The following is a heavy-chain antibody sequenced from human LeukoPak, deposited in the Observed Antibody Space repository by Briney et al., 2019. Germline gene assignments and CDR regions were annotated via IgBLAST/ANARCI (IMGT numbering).Heavy chain of an antibody. D-gene: IGHD5-24*01. CDR2: IYPGDSDS. V-gene: IGHV5-51*01. J-gene: IGHJ3*02. Sequence: GQSMKISCKASGHIFTNYWIAWVRQMHGKGLDWMGIIYPGDSDSRYSPSFQGQVTISADKSISTAYLQWSSLKASDTAMYYCARHGVEGYNGAFHIWGQGTMVTVSS. CDR3: ARHGVEGYNGAFHI. CDR1: GHIFTNYW.